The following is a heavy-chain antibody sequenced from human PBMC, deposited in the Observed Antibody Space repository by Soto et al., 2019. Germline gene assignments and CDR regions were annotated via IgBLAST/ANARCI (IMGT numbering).Heavy chain of an antibody. CDR3: ARLGLYYYYYYMDV. CDR1: GFTFSSYW. CDR2: IKQDGREK. Sequence: GGSLRLSCAASGFTFSSYWMSWVRQAPGKGLEWVANIKQDGREKYYVDSVKGRFTISRDNAKNSLYLQMNSLRAEDTAVYYCARLGLYYYYYYMDVWGKGTTVPVSS. D-gene: IGHD3-16*01. J-gene: IGHJ6*03. V-gene: IGHV3-7*01.